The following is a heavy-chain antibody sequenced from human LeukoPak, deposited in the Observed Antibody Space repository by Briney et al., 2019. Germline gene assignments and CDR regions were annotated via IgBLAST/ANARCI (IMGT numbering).Heavy chain of an antibody. CDR2: IYSSGST. Sequence: SETLSLTCTVSGGSIRSNYWSWIRQPPGKGLEWIGYIYSSGSTNYNPSLKSRVTMSVDTSKYQFSLNLSSVTAADTAVYYCATLKGWPTYYSDLWGQGTLVTVSS. V-gene: IGHV4-4*09. J-gene: IGHJ5*02. CDR1: GGSIRSNY. D-gene: IGHD2/OR15-2a*01. CDR3: ATLKGWPTYYSDL.